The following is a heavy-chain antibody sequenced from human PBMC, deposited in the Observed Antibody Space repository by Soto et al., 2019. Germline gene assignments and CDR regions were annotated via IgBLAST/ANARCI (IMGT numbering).Heavy chain of an antibody. CDR2: INWNGGST. D-gene: IGHD6-13*01. J-gene: IGHJ5*02. CDR1: GFTFDDYG. CDR3: ARALDIAAAGTPWFDP. Sequence: GGSLRLSCAASGFTFDDYGMSWVRQAPGKGLEWVSGINWNGGSTGYADSVKGRFTISRDNAKNSLYLQMNSLRAEDTALYHCARALDIAAAGTPWFDPWGQGTLVTVSS. V-gene: IGHV3-20*01.